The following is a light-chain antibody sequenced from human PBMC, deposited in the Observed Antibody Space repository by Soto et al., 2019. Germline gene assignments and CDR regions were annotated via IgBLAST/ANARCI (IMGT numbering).Light chain of an antibody. V-gene: IGKV3D-15*01. CDR1: QSVSSN. CDR2: GAS. Sequence: EIVMTQSPATLSVSPGERAALSCRASQSVSSNLAWYQHKPGQAPRLLIYGASTRATGIPARFSGSGSGTELLLTISILQSEDFAVYYCQQYNNWPLGTFGQGTQLEI. CDR3: QQYNNWPLGT. J-gene: IGKJ2*02.